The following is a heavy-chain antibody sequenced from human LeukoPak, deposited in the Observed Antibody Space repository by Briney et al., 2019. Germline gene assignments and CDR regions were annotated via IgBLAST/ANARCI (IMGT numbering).Heavy chain of an antibody. Sequence: GGSLRLSCAASGFTFSNYNMNWVRQAPGRGLEWVSYISSSGSTIYYADSVKGRFTISRDNAKNSLYLQMNSLRAEDTAVYYCAELGITMIGGVWGKGTTVTISS. CDR2: ISSSGSTI. J-gene: IGHJ6*04. V-gene: IGHV3-48*04. D-gene: IGHD3-10*02. CDR3: AELGITMIGGV. CDR1: GFTFSNYN.